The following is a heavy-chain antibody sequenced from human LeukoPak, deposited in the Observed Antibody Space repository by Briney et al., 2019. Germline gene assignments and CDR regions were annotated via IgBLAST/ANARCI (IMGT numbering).Heavy chain of an antibody. V-gene: IGHV3-23*01. CDR1: GFSFSNYG. J-gene: IGHJ4*02. CDR2: ISRSGDST. Sequence: GGSLRLSCAASGFSFSNYGMNWVRQAPGKGLEWVSAISRSGDSTYYAASVKGRFTISRDNSENTLFLQMNSLRAEDTAMYYCARDSAGNDYWGQGTLVTVSS. CDR3: ARDSAGNDY. D-gene: IGHD6-13*01.